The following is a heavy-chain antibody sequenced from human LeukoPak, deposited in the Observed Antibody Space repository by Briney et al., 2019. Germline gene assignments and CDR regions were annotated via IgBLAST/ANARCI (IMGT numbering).Heavy chain of an antibody. CDR1: GGSISSYY. V-gene: IGHV4-59*12. CDR3: AREGGFYRPLDY. Sequence: PSETLSLTCTVSGGSISSYYWSWVRQSPGKGLEWIGYIYYSGSTSYNPSLKSRVTISVDTSKNQFSLKLTSVTAADTAVYYCAREGGFYRPLDYSGQGTLVTVSS. D-gene: IGHD6-25*01. CDR2: IYYSGST. J-gene: IGHJ4*02.